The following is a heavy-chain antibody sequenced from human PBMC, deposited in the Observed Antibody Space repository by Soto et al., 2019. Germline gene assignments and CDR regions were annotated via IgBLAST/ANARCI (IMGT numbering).Heavy chain of an antibody. CDR1: GFTFSDYE. V-gene: IGHV3-48*03. CDR3: ARAGGLTQFICYFDY. CDR2: IDSRSSTI. Sequence: GGSLRLSCAASGFTFSDYEMNWVRQAPGKGLEWVSYIDSRSSTIYYADSVKGRFTISRDNAKNSLFLQVNSLRADDTAVYYSARAGGLTQFICYFDYWGQGALVTVSS. D-gene: IGHD3-16*01. J-gene: IGHJ4*02.